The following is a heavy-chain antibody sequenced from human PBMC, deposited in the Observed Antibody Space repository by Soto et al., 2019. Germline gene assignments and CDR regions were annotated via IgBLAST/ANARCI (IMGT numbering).Heavy chain of an antibody. Sequence: EVQMVESGGGLVQPGGSLRLSCAVSGFTVSSDYMSWVRQAPGKGLEWVSVIYRGGRTYYADPVKGRFTISRDTSKNTLYLQMNSLRAEDTAVYYCARSEGYCSSTSCLRNFEYFQDWGQGTLVTVSS. CDR1: GFTVSSDY. J-gene: IGHJ1*01. V-gene: IGHV3-66*01. CDR3: ARSEGYCSSTSCLRNFEYFQD. D-gene: IGHD2-2*01. CDR2: IYRGGRT.